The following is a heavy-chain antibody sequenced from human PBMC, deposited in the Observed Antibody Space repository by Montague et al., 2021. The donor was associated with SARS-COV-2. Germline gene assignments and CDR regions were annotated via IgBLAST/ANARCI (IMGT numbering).Heavy chain of an antibody. CDR2: IYYSGST. CDR1: GGSISSGGYY. Sequence: TLSLTCTVSGGSISSGGYYWSWIRQYPGKGLEWIGYIYYSGSTNYNPSLKSRLTISVDTSKNQFSLKLSSVTAADTAVYYYARGEGVMVYVYGMDVWGQGTTVTVSS. D-gene: IGHD2-8*01. CDR3: ARGEGVMVYVYGMDV. V-gene: IGHV4-31*03. J-gene: IGHJ6*02.